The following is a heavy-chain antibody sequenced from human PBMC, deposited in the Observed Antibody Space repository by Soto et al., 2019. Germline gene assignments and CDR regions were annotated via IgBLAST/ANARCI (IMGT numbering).Heavy chain of an antibody. Sequence: QITLKESGPTLVKPTQTLTLTCTFSGFSLSTSGVGVGWIRQPPGKALEWLALIYWNDDKRYSPSLKNRLTITQDTSKNQVVLTMTDMDPVDTATYYCVHRRITMTFGYWGQGSLVTVSS. CDR2: IYWNDDK. CDR1: GFSLSTSGVG. D-gene: IGHD3-22*01. CDR3: VHRRITMTFGY. J-gene: IGHJ4*02. V-gene: IGHV2-5*01.